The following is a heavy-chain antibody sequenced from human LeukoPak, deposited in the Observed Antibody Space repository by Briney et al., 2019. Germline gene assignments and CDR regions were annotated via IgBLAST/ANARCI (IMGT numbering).Heavy chain of an antibody. CDR2: ISGSGGST. J-gene: IGHJ4*02. V-gene: IGHV3-23*01. D-gene: IGHD2-2*01. CDR1: GFTFSNYA. CDR3: AKDPVFLVVVPAAPFDY. Sequence: GGSLRLSCAASGFTFSNYAMSWVRQAPGKGLEWVSAISGSGGSTYYADSVKGRFTISRDNSNNTLYLQMSSLRAGDTAVYYCAKDPVFLVVVPAAPFDYWGQGTLVTVSS.